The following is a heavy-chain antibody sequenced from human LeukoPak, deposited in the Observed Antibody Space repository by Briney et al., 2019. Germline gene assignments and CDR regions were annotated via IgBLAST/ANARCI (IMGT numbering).Heavy chain of an antibody. Sequence: TSETLSLTCAVYGGSFSNYYWSWIRQSPGKGLEWIGEINDSGTINYNPSLMSRVTISVDKSKNQFSLKLSSVTAADTAVYYCARRWNYGRNYYIDVWGKGATVSVSS. CDR3: ARRWNYGRNYYIDV. CDR2: INDSGTI. V-gene: IGHV4-34*01. CDR1: GGSFSNYY. J-gene: IGHJ6*03. D-gene: IGHD1-7*01.